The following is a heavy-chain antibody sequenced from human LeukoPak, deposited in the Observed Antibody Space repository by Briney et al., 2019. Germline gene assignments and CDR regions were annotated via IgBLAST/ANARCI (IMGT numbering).Heavy chain of an antibody. D-gene: IGHD3-10*01. CDR3: AKDFYGSGSFYTVAFDI. CDR2: ISSSGSTI. J-gene: IGHJ3*02. V-gene: IGHV3-11*01. CDR1: GFTFSDYY. Sequence: GGSLRLSCAASGFTFSDYYMSWIRQAPGKGLEWVSYISSSGSTIYYADSVKGRFTISRDNAKNSLYLQMNSLRAEDTAVYYCAKDFYGSGSFYTVAFDIWGQGAMVIVSS.